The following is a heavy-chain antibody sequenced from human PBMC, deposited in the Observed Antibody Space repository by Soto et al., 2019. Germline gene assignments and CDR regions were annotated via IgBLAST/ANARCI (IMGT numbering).Heavy chain of an antibody. CDR2: ISYDGSNK. CDR1: GFTFSSYG. J-gene: IGHJ4*02. V-gene: IGHV3-30*18. Sequence: GGSLRLSCAASGFTFSSYGMHWVRQAPGKGLEWVAVISYDGSNKYYADSVKGRFTISRDNSKNTLYLQMNSLRAEDTAVYYCAKDQSTNWNWYYFDDWGQGTLVTVSS. D-gene: IGHD1-1*01. CDR3: AKDQSTNWNWYYFDD.